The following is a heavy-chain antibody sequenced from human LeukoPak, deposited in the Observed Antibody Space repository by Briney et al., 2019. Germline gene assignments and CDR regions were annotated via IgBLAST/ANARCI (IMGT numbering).Heavy chain of an antibody. CDR3: ARVLSAYYDFFDY. D-gene: IGHD3-3*01. V-gene: IGHV1-69*05. CDR2: IIPIFGTA. CDR1: GGTFSSYA. Sequence: SVKVSCKASGGTFSSYAISWVRQAPGQGLEWMGGIIPIFGTANYAQKFQGRVTITTDGSTSTAYMELSSLRSEDTAVYYCARVLSAYYDFFDYWGQGTLVTVSS. J-gene: IGHJ4*02.